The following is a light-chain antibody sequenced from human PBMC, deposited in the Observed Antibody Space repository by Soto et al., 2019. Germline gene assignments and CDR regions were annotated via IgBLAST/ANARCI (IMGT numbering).Light chain of an antibody. V-gene: IGKV1-39*01. J-gene: IGKJ1*01. CDR1: QSISSY. Sequence: DIQMTQSPSSLSASVGDRVTITCRASQSISSYLNWYQQKPGKAPKLLIYSASSLHSGFPLRFSGSGSGTDFTLTISSLQPEDFATYYCQQYNTYSPWAFGQGTKVEI. CDR2: SAS. CDR3: QQYNTYSPWA.